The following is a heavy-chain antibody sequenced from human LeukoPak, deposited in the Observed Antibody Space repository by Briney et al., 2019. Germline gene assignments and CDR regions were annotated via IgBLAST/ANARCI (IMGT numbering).Heavy chain of an antibody. V-gene: IGHV3-21*01. Sequence: PGGSLRLSCAASGFTFSSYSMNWVRQAPGQGLEWVSSISSSSSYIYYADSVKGRFTISRDNAKNSLYLQMNSLRAEDTAVYYCARDITDCSSTSCPDYWGQGTLVTVSS. CDR3: ARDITDCSSTSCPDY. CDR1: GFTFSSYS. CDR2: ISSSSSYI. D-gene: IGHD2-2*01. J-gene: IGHJ4*02.